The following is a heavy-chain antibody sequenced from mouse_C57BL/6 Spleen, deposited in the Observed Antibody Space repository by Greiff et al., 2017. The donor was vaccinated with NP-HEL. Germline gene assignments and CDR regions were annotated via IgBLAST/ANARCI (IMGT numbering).Heavy chain of an antibody. J-gene: IGHJ2*01. CDR2: IDPSDSYT. CDR1: GYTFTSYW. V-gene: IGHV1-50*01. D-gene: IGHD2-3*01. CDR3: ARGYESCDY. Sequence: VQLQQPGAELVKPGASVKLSCKASGYTFTSYWMQWVKQRPGQGLEWIGEIDPSDSYTNYNQKFKGKATLTVDTSSSTAYMQLSSLTSEDSAVYYCARGYESCDYWGQGTTLTVSS.